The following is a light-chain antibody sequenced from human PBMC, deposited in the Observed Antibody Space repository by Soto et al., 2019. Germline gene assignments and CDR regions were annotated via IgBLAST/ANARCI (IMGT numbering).Light chain of an antibody. V-gene: IGKV1-5*03. CDR2: KAS. CDR3: LQDYNYPRP. CDR1: QTISSW. Sequence: SPSALSLQIGDRVTITCRASQTISSWLAWYQQKPGKAPKLLIYKASTLKSGVPSRFSGSGSGTEFTLTISSLQPDDFATYYSLQDYNYPRPFGQVSMADI. J-gene: IGKJ1*01.